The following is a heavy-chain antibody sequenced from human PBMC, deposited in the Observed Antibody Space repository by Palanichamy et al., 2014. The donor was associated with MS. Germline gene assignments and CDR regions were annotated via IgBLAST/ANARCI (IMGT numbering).Heavy chain of an antibody. Sequence: WIRQHPGKGLEWIGYISYSGTTYYNPSLKSRVIISVDTSKNQFSLELNSVTAADTAIYYCARVPCTSTTCYTVVAWFDPWGQGTLVTVSS. V-gene: IGHV4-31*02. CDR2: ISYSGTT. CDR3: ARVPCTSTTCYTVVAWFDP. J-gene: IGHJ5*02. D-gene: IGHD2-2*02.